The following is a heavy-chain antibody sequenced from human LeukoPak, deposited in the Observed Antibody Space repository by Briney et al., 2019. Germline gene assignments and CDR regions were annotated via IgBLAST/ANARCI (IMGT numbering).Heavy chain of an antibody. CDR2: IKQDGSEK. CDR3: AGDCSGGSCYSGSPDY. CDR1: GFTFSSYW. J-gene: IGHJ4*02. D-gene: IGHD2-15*01. Sequence: GGSLRLSCAASGFTFSSYWMSWVRQAPGKGLEWVANIKQDGSEKYYVDSVKGRFTISRDNAKNSLYLQMNSLRAEDTAVYYCAGDCSGGSCYSGSPDYWGQGTLVTVSS. V-gene: IGHV3-7*01.